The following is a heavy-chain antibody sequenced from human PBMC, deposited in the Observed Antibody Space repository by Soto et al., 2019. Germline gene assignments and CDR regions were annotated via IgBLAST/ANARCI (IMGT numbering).Heavy chain of an antibody. J-gene: IGHJ4*02. Sequence: GGSLSLSCAASGFTFSGSAMHWVRQASGKGLEWVGRIRSKANSYATAYAASVKGRFTISRDDSKNTAYLQMNSLKTEDTAVYYCTSDWGLTPLFDYWGQGTLVTVSS. V-gene: IGHV3-73*01. CDR2: IRSKANSYAT. D-gene: IGHD7-27*01. CDR3: TSDWGLTPLFDY. CDR1: GFTFSGSA.